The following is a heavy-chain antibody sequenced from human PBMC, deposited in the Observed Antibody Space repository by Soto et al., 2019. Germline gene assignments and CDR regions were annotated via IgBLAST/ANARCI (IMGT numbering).Heavy chain of an antibody. D-gene: IGHD6-19*01. CDR2: IYYSGST. CDR1: GGSVSSGSYY. J-gene: IGHJ4*02. V-gene: IGHV4-61*01. CDR3: ARSGGPYYFDD. Sequence: PSETLSLTCTVSGGSVSSGSYYWSWIRQPPGRGLEWIGYIYYSGSTNYNPSLKSRVTMSVDTSKNQFSLRLSSVTAADTAVYCCARSGGPYYFDDSGQGTLVTVSS.